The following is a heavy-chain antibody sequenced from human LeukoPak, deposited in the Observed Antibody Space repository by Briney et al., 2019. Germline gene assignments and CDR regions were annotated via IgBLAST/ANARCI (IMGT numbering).Heavy chain of an antibody. V-gene: IGHV4-59*08. CDR2: IYYSGST. CDR3: ARHRSIFSSGWYPLDY. J-gene: IGHJ4*02. Sequence: SETLSLTCTVSGGSISSYYWSWIRQPPGKGLEWIGYIYYSGSTNYNPSLKSRVTISVDTSKNQFSLKLSSVTAADTAVYYCARHRSIFSSGWYPLDYWGQGTLVTVSS. CDR1: GGSISSYY. D-gene: IGHD6-19*01.